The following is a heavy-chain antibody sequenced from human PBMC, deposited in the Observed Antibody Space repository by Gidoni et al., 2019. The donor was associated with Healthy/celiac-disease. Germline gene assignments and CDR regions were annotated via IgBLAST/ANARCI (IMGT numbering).Heavy chain of an antibody. CDR2: INPNSGGT. CDR1: GYTFTGYY. D-gene: IGHD2-2*02. CDR3: ARDPDVVPAAIQGSGWFDP. Sequence: QVQLVQSGAEVKKPGASVKVSCKASGYTFTGYYMHWVRQAPGQGLEWMGWINPNSGGTNYAQKFQGRVTMTRDTSISTAYMELSRLRSDDTAVYYCARDPDVVPAAIQGSGWFDPWGQGTLVTVSS. V-gene: IGHV1-2*02. J-gene: IGHJ5*02.